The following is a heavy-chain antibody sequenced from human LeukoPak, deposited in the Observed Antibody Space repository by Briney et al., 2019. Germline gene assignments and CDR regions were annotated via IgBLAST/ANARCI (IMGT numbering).Heavy chain of an antibody. CDR2: IYSGGKT. CDR3: ARINYYDGSGFYRDY. J-gene: IGHJ4*02. Sequence: GGSLRLSCAVSGFTVSDYYMSWVRQAPGKGLEWVSVIYSGGKTYYADSVKGRFTISRDDSKNTLHLQMNSLRAEDTAVYYCARINYYDGSGFYRDYWGQGTLVTV. CDR1: GFTVSDYY. D-gene: IGHD3-22*01. V-gene: IGHV3-53*01.